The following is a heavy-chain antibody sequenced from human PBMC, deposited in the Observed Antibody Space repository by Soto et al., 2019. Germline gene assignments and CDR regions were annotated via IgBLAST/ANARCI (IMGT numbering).Heavy chain of an antibody. CDR3: TRGAAAGPDY. D-gene: IGHD6-13*01. CDR2: INAGNGNT. CDR1: EYTFTRSA. J-gene: IGHJ4*02. Sequence: ASVKVSCKASEYTFTRSAMHWVRQAPGQGLEWMGWINAGNGNTKYSQKFQGRVTITRDTSASTVYMELSSLRSEDTAVYYCTRGAAAGPDYWGQGTLVTVSS. V-gene: IGHV1-3*01.